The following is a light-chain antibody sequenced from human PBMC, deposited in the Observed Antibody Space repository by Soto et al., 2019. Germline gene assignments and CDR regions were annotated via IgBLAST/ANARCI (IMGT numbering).Light chain of an antibody. V-gene: IGKV1-5*03. J-gene: IGKJ4*01. CDR3: QQYNTYPLT. CDR1: QSISTW. CDR2: KAS. Sequence: DIQMTQSPSTLSASVGDRVTITCRASQSISTWLAWYQQKPGKAPKLLIYKASSLESGVPPRFSGSGAGTEVTLTISSLQPDDFATYYCQQYNTYPLTFGGGTTVEIK.